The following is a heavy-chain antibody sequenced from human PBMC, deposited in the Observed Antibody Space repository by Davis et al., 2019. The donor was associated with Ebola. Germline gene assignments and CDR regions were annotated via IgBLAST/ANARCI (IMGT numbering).Heavy chain of an antibody. Sequence: SLKISCAASGFTFDDYAMHWVRQAPGKGLEWVSGISWNSGSIGYADSVKGRFTISRDNSKNTLYLQMNSLRAEDTAVYYCATTPGRIAVAAIKNYWGQGTLVTVSS. CDR3: ATTPGRIAVAAIKNY. J-gene: IGHJ4*02. CDR1: GFTFDDYA. V-gene: IGHV3-9*01. D-gene: IGHD6-19*01. CDR2: ISWNSGSI.